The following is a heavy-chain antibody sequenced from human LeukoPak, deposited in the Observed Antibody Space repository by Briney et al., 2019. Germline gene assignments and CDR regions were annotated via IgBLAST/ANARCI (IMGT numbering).Heavy chain of an antibody. CDR3: ARDRCSSTSCPSYYYYYGMDV. V-gene: IGHV1-18*01. CDR1: GYTFTSYG. J-gene: IGHJ6*02. CDR2: ISAYNGNT. D-gene: IGHD2-2*01. Sequence: GASVKVSCKASGYTFTSYGISWVRQAPGQGLEWMGWISAYNGNTNYAQKLQGRVTMTTDTSTSTAYMELRSLRSDDTAVYYCARDRCSSTSCPSYYYYYGMDVWGQGTTVTVS.